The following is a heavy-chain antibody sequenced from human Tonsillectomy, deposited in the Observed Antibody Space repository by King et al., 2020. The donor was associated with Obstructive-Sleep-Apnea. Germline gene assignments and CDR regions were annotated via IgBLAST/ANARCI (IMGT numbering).Heavy chain of an antibody. Sequence: QLGQSGAEVKKPWASVKGSCKASGYPFTSYHMHWGRQSPGQGLEWRGIINPSGGRKSDAQKFQGRVTMTRDTSTSTVYMEWSSLRSEDTAVYYCARGGGGDRYRWFDPWGQGTLVTVSS. CDR2: INPSGGRK. V-gene: IGHV1-46*01. CDR3: ARGGGGDRYRWFDP. J-gene: IGHJ5*02. CDR1: GYPFTSYH. D-gene: IGHD2-21*02.